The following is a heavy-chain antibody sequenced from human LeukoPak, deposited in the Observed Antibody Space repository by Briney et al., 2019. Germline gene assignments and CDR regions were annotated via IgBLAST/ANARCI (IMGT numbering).Heavy chain of an antibody. J-gene: IGHJ4*02. CDR3: ARVGGWYRPSNFDY. V-gene: IGHV3-7*01. CDR2: VNQDGSQT. D-gene: IGHD6-19*01. CDR1: GFTFSNFW. Sequence: GGSLRLSFAASGFTFSNFWMKGVRPPPGKGLGWVANVNQDGSQTHYVDSVKGRFTISRDNAKNSLYLQMNSLRAEDTAVYYCARVGGWYRPSNFDYWGQGTLVTVSS.